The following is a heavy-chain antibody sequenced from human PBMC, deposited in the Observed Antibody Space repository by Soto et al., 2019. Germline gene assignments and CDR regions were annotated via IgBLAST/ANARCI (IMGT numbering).Heavy chain of an antibody. CDR2: IYPDNSNT. J-gene: IGHJ5*02. Sequence: GESLKISCKGSGYFFAGYWIAWVRQMPGKGLEWMGIIYPDNSNTKYSRSFQGQVTISADKSSSTAYLQWSSLKASDTAIYYCARQGAAVPTVPLIWFDPWGQGTQLTVSS. CDR1: GYFFAGYW. CDR3: ARQGAAVPTVPLIWFDP. V-gene: IGHV5-51*01. D-gene: IGHD6-13*01.